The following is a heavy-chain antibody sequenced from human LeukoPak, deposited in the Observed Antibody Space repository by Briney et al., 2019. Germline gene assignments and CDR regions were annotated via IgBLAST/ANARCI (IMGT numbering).Heavy chain of an antibody. D-gene: IGHD2-21*02. J-gene: IGHJ3*02. CDR1: GGSFSGYY. CDR2: INHSGST. CDR3: ARRSVVTAINFDAFDI. Sequence: PSETLSLTCAVYGGSFSGYYWSWIRQPPGKGLEWIGEINHSGSTNYNPSLKSRVTMSVDTSKNQFSLKLSSVTAADTAVYYCARRSVVTAINFDAFDIWGQGTMVTVSS. V-gene: IGHV4-34*01.